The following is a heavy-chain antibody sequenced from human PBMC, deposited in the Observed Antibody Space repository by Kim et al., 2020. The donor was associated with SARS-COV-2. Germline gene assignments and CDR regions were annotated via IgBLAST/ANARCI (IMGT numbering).Heavy chain of an antibody. CDR2: ISEDGSDT. D-gene: IGHD6-19*01. V-gene: IGHV3-30-3*01. Sequence: GGSLRLSCAASGFTFRNYPIHWVRQAPGKGLEWVAAISEDGSDTYYPDSVRGRFTISRDNSKNTLDLQMNDLRVEDTAMYHCAKIAVTGTGGPFDYWGQGTLVIVSS. J-gene: IGHJ4*02. CDR1: GFTFRNYP. CDR3: AKIAVTGTGGPFDY.